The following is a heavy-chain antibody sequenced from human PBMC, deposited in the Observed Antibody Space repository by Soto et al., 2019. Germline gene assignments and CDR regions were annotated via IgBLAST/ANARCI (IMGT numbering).Heavy chain of an antibody. CDR2: IYTSGST. V-gene: IGHV4-4*07. D-gene: IGHD3-9*01. CDR3: ARDSKYDILTGRYYYYGMDV. J-gene: IGHJ6*02. Sequence: PSETLSLTCTVSGGSISSYYWSWIRQPAGKGLEWIGRIYTSGSTNYNPSLKSRVTMSVDTSKNQFSLKLSSVTAADTAVYYCARDSKYDILTGRYYYYGMDVWGQGTTVT. CDR1: GGSISSYY.